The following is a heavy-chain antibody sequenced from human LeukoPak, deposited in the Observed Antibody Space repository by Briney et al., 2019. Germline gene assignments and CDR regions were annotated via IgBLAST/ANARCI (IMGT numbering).Heavy chain of an antibody. J-gene: IGHJ4*02. CDR1: GYTFSTYY. CDR2: INPSDYST. D-gene: IGHD6-19*01. V-gene: IGHV1-46*01. Sequence: ASVKVSCKASGYTFSTYYIHWVRQAPGQGLEWMGIINPSDYSTTSAQKFQGRVTMTKDTSTSTVYMELSSLRSEDTAVYYCAYESSGPFTNWGQGNLVTVSS. CDR3: AYESSGPFTN.